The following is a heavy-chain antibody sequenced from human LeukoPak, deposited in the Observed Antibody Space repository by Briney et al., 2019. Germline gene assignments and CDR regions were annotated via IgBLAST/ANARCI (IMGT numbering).Heavy chain of an antibody. J-gene: IGHJ4*02. CDR1: GDSVSSNSAA. CDR2: TYYRSKWYS. V-gene: IGHV6-1*01. Sequence: SQTLSLTCAISGDSVSSNSAAWNWIRQSPSRGLEWLGRTYYRSKWYSDCTVSVKGRITINPDTSKNQFSLQPNSVTPEDTAVYYCAREGFGGYYDFWSGYFYWGQGTLVTVSS. CDR3: AREGFGGYYDFWSGYFY. D-gene: IGHD3-3*01.